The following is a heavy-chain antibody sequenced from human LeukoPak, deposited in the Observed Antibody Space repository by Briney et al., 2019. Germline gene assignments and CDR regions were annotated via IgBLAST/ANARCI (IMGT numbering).Heavy chain of an antibody. V-gene: IGHV3-23*01. CDR3: AKGGSSSLYYMDV. CDR2: ISGSGGST. D-gene: IGHD6-6*01. CDR1: GFTFSSYA. Sequence: GGSLRLSCAASGFTFSSYAMSWVRQAPGKGLEWVSAISGSGGSTYYADSVKGRFTISRDNSKNTLYLQMNSLRAEDTALYYCAKGGSSSLYYMDVWGKGTTVTVSS. J-gene: IGHJ6*03.